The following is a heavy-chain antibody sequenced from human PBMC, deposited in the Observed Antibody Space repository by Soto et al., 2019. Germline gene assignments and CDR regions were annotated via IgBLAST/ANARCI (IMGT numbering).Heavy chain of an antibody. V-gene: IGHV4-61*01. CDR2: IYYSGST. Sequence: SETLSLTCTVSGVSVSSGSYYWSWIRQPPGKGLEWIGYIYYSGSTNYNPSLKSRVTISVDTSKNQFSLKLSSVTAADTAVYYCARTRDYGDYYYYGMDVWGQGTTVTVSS. CDR3: ARTRDYGDYYYYGMDV. CDR1: GVSVSSGSYY. D-gene: IGHD3-16*01. J-gene: IGHJ6*02.